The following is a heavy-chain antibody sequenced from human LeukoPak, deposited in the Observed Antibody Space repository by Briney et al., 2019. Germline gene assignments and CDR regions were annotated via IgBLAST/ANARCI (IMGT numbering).Heavy chain of an antibody. CDR1: GFTFSSHG. CDR3: AKDNNYIRFLS. V-gene: IGHV3-23*01. CDR2: ISGSGGNT. D-gene: IGHD3-16*01. J-gene: IGHJ5*02. Sequence: QSGETLRLSCAASGFTFSSHGMNWVRQAPGKGLEWVSGISGSGGNTYYEDSVKGRFTISRDNSKNTLYLQMNSLRAEDTAVYYCAKDNNYIRFLSWGQGTLVTVSS.